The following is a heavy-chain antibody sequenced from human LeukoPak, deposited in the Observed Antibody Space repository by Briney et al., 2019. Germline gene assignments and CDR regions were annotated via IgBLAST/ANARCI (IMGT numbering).Heavy chain of an antibody. V-gene: IGHV4-30-2*01. Sequence: SQTLSLTCAVSGGSISSGGYSWSWIRQPPGKGLEWIGYIYHSGSTYYNPSLKSRVTISVDRSKNQFSLRLTSVTAADTAVYYCASLLNYGDYFDYWGQGTLVTVSS. CDR1: GGSISSGGYS. CDR2: IYHSGST. J-gene: IGHJ4*02. D-gene: IGHD4-17*01. CDR3: ASLLNYGDYFDY.